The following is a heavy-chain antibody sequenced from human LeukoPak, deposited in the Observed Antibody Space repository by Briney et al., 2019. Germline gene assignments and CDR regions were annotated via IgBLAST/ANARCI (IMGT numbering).Heavy chain of an antibody. CDR2: INAGNGNT. J-gene: IGHJ4*02. Sequence: GASVKVSCKASGYTFTSYAMHWVRQAPGQRLEWMGWINAGNGNTKYSQKFQGRVTITRDTSASTAYMELSSLRSEDTAVYYCARELRAAGAAGTFDYWGQGTLVTVSS. V-gene: IGHV1-3*01. CDR3: ARELRAAGAAGTFDY. CDR1: GYTFTSYA. D-gene: IGHD6-13*01.